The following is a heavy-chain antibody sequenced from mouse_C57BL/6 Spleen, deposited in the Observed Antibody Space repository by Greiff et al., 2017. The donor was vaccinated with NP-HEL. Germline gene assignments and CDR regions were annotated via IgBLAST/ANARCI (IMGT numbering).Heavy chain of an antibody. CDR3: ARSRTGDGSDY. J-gene: IGHJ4*01. CDR2: IDPNSGGT. V-gene: IGHV1-72*01. CDR1: GYTFTSYW. Sequence: QVQLQQPGAELVKPGASVKLSCKASGYTFTSYWMHWVKQRPGRGLEWIGGIDPNSGGTKYNEKFKSKATLTVDKPSSTAYMQLSSLTSEDSAVYYCARSRTGDGSDYWGQGTSVTVSS. D-gene: IGHD2-3*01.